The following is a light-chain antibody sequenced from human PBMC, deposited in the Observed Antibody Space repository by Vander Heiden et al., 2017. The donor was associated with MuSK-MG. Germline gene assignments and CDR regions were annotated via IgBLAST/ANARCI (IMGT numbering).Light chain of an antibody. V-gene: IGKV2-28*01. Sequence: DIVMTQSPLSLPVTPGEPAFISCRSSQSLLHSNGYNYLDWYLQKPGQSPQLLIYLGSNRASGVPDRFSGSGSGTEFTLKISRVEAEDVGVYYCMQALQTPLTFGGGTKVEIK. J-gene: IGKJ4*01. CDR3: MQALQTPLT. CDR1: QSLLHSNGYNY. CDR2: LGS.